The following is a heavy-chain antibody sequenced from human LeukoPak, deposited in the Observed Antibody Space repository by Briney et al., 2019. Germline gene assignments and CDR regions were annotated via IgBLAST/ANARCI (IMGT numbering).Heavy chain of an antibody. J-gene: IGHJ4*02. D-gene: IGHD1-26*01. CDR2: ISYDGSNK. V-gene: IGHV3-30*18. Sequence: GGSLRLSCAASGFTFSSYGMHWVRQAPGKGLEWVAVISYDGSNKYYADSVKGRFTISRDNSKNTLYLQMNSLRAEDTAVYYCAKDHGSFDYWGQGTLVTVSS. CDR3: AKDHGSFDY. CDR1: GFTFSSYG.